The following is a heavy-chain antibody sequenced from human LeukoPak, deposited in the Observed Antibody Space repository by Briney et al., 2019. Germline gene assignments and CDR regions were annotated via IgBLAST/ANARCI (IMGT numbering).Heavy chain of an antibody. CDR2: ISWNSGSI. CDR1: GFTYDDYA. CDR3: AKGRKATVTSDFDY. V-gene: IGHV3-9*03. J-gene: IGHJ4*02. D-gene: IGHD4-17*01. Sequence: GRSLRLXCAASGFTYDDYAMQWVRQAPGKGLEWVSGISWNSGSIGYADSVKGRFTISRDNAKNSLYLQMNGLRAEDMALYYCAKGRKATVTSDFDYWGQGTLVTVSS.